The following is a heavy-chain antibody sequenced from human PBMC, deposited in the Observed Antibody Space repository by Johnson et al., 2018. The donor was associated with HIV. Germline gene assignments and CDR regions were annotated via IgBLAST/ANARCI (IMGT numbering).Heavy chain of an antibody. CDR1: AFSFSGYA. Sequence: QVQLVESGGGVVQPGRSLRLSCTSAFSFSGYAMHWVRQAPGKGLEWVAVVSYDASNKYYADSVKGRFTISRDNSKNTVFLQMDSLRGEDTAVYYCARGSGHHPGAFDIWGQGTMVTVSS. CDR3: ARGSGHHPGAFDI. J-gene: IGHJ3*02. V-gene: IGHV3-30*04. D-gene: IGHD6-19*01. CDR2: VSYDASNK.